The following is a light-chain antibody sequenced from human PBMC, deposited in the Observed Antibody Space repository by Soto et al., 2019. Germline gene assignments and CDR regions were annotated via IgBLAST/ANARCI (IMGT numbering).Light chain of an antibody. Sequence: EIVLTQSPVTLSLSPVERATLSCRASQSVNNYLAWYQQKPGQAPRLLIYDASNRATGIPARFSGGGSGTDFTLTINSLQPEDFATYYCQQSYSTTRTFGQGTKVDIK. J-gene: IGKJ1*01. CDR1: QSVNNY. CDR2: DAS. V-gene: IGKV3-11*01. CDR3: QQSYSTTRT.